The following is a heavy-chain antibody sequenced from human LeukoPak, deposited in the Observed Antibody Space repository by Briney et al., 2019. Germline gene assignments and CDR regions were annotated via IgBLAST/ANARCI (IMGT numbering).Heavy chain of an antibody. D-gene: IGHD3-10*01. CDR2: ISYDGSNK. Sequence: GGSLRLSCAASGFTFSSYGMHWVRQAPGKGLEWVAVISYDGSNKYYADSVKGRFTISRDNSKNTLYLQMHSLRAEDTAVYYCAKGLISRLLWFGEVAFDIWGQGTMVTVSS. CDR1: GFTFSSYG. V-gene: IGHV3-30*18. CDR3: AKGLISRLLWFGEVAFDI. J-gene: IGHJ3*02.